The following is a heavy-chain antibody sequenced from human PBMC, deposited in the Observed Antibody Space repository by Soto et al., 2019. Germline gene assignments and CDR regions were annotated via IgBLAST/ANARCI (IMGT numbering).Heavy chain of an antibody. CDR1: GLSFDDYA. V-gene: IGHV3-9*01. Sequence: EVQLVESGGGLVQPGRSLRLSCAASGLSFDDYAMHWVRQVPGKGLEWVSGISWNGGSIGYADSVKGRFSISRDNAKNSLYLQMNSLRVEDTAIYYCAKSMGGTANGMGVWGQGTTVTVSS. J-gene: IGHJ6*02. CDR3: AKSMGGTANGMGV. D-gene: IGHD2-21*02. CDR2: ISWNGGSI.